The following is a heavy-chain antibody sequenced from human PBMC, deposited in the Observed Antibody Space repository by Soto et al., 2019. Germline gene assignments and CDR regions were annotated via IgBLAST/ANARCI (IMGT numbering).Heavy chain of an antibody. CDR3: ARAPRNYGDYSDY. Sequence: GGSLRLSCAASGFTFSSYWMHWVRQAPGKGLVWVSRINSDGSSTSYADSVKGRFTISRDNAKNTLYLQMNSLRAEDTAVYYCARAPRNYGDYSDYWGQGTLVTVS. J-gene: IGHJ4*02. CDR1: GFTFSSYW. D-gene: IGHD4-17*01. V-gene: IGHV3-74*01. CDR2: INSDGSST.